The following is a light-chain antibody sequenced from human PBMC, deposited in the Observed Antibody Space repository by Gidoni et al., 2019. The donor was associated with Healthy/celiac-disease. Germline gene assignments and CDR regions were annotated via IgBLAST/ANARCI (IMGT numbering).Light chain of an antibody. CDR3: QQSYSTLWT. CDR2: ATS. CDR1: QSISSY. Sequence: DIQMTQSPSSLSASVGDRVTITCRASQSISSYLNWYQQKPGKAPKVLIYATSSLQSGVPSRFSGSGSGTDFTLTISSLQPEDFATYYCQQSYSTLWTFGQGTTVEIK. V-gene: IGKV1-39*01. J-gene: IGKJ1*01.